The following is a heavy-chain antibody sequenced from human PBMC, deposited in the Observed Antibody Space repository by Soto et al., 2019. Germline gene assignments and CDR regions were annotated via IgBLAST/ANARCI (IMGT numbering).Heavy chain of an antibody. CDR2: IIPILGET. Sequence: QVQLVQSGAEVKKPGSSVRVSCKASGTIFSSYTISWVRQAPGQGLEWMGRIIPILGETNSAQKFQGRVKLTATKPTNTAYMELNSLGLEKTALYYCARVLGGRMDPWAKGPTVPSPS. D-gene: IGHD3-16*01. CDR3: ARVLGGRMDP. CDR1: GTIFSSYT. J-gene: IGHJ6*04. V-gene: IGHV1-69*08.